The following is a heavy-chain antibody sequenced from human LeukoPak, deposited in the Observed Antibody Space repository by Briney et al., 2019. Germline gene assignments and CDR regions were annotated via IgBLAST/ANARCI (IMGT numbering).Heavy chain of an antibody. CDR3: ARSAAAGRDYYYYGMDV. D-gene: IGHD6-13*01. Sequence: ASVKVSCKASGYTFTSYAMHWVRQAPGQRLEWMGWINAGNGNTKYSQKFQGRVTITRDTSASTAYMELSSLRSEDTAVYYCARSAAAGRDYYYYGMDVWGQGTTVTVSS. CDR1: GYTFTSYA. V-gene: IGHV1-3*01. CDR2: INAGNGNT. J-gene: IGHJ6*02.